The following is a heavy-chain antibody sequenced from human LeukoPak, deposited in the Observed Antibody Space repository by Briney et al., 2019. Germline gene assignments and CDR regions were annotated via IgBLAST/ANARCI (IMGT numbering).Heavy chain of an antibody. J-gene: IGHJ2*01. V-gene: IGHV3-33*01. CDR1: GFTFSNYG. CDR2: IWYDGTNK. CDR3: ARGDGYNHYWYFDP. D-gene: IGHD5-24*01. Sequence: PGGSLRLSCAASGFTFSNYGMHWVRQAPGKGLEWVAVIWYDGTNKYYADSVKGRFTISRDNSKNTLYLQMNSLRAEDTAVYYCARGDGYNHYWYFDPWGRGTLVTVSS.